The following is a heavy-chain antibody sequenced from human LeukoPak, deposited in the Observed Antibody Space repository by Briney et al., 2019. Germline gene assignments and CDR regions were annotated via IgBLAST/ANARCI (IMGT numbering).Heavy chain of an antibody. Sequence: GRSLRLSCAASGFTLSSHWMTWVRQAPGKGLEWVANINQDGSAKYYVDSVKGRFTISRDNAKNSMYLQMNSLRAEDTAVYYCARAPSGENDEYYFDSWGQGTLVTVSS. CDR1: GFTLSSHW. D-gene: IGHD1-1*01. V-gene: IGHV3-7*01. J-gene: IGHJ4*02. CDR3: ARAPSGENDEYYFDS. CDR2: INQDGSAK.